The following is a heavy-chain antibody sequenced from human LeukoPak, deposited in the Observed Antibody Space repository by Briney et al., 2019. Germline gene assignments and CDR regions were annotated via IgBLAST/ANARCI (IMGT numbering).Heavy chain of an antibody. D-gene: IGHD3-10*01. Sequence: RTSETLSLTCTVSGGSISSYYWSWIRQPPGKGLEWIGYIYYSGSTNYNPSLKSRVTISVDTSKNQFSLKLSSVTAADTAVYYCARRAYYYGSDYWGQGTLVTVSS. CDR3: ARRAYYYGSDY. CDR2: IYYSGST. J-gene: IGHJ4*02. V-gene: IGHV4-59*12. CDR1: GGSISSYY.